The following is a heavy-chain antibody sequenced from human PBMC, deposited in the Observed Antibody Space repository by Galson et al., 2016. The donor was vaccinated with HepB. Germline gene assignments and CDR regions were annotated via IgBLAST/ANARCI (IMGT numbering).Heavy chain of an antibody. CDR3: AKDSGLEVAFPRFFDY. V-gene: IGHV3-30*18. Sequence: SLRPSCAASGFTLDNYGIHWVRQAPGQGLEWVALISYNGNNKYYADSVKGRFTISRDSSKNTVFLQMNSLRAEDTAEYYCAKDSGLEVAFPRFFDYWGQGTLVTVSS. CDR2: ISYNGNNK. CDR1: GFTLDNYG. D-gene: IGHD6-19*01. J-gene: IGHJ4*02.